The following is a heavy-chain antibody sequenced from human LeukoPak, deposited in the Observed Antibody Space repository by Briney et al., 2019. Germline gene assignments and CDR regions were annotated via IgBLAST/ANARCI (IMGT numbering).Heavy chain of an antibody. D-gene: IGHD3-10*01. Sequence: GASVKVSCKTSGYTFTGYYIHWVRQAPGQGLEWMGWISAYNGNTNYAQKLQGRVTMTTDTSTSTAYMELRSLRSDDTAVYYCARTKYCYGSGSYYNPFSDYWGQGTLVTVSS. J-gene: IGHJ4*02. CDR2: ISAYNGNT. CDR3: ARTKYCYGSGSYYNPFSDY. V-gene: IGHV1-18*04. CDR1: GYTFTGYY.